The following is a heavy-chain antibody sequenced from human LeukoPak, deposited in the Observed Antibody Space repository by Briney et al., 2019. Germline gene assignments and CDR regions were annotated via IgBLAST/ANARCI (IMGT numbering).Heavy chain of an antibody. J-gene: IGHJ6*03. CDR3: ARGAAAGRYQYYYMDV. Sequence: SGGSLRLSCAASGFTFRSYDMHWVRQAPGKGLEWVAIISYDGSNKYHADSVKGRFTISRDNSKNTLYVQMNSLRDGDTAVYYCARGAAAGRYQYYYMDVWGKGTTVTVSS. V-gene: IGHV3-33*05. D-gene: IGHD6-13*01. CDR1: GFTFRSYD. CDR2: ISYDGSNK.